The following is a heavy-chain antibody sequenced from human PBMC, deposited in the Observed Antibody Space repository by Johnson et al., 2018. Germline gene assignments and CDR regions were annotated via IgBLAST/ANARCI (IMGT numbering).Heavy chain of an antibody. D-gene: IGHD2-21*01. Sequence: VQLLESGGGVVQPGRSLRLSCAASGFTFSAYALHWVRQAPGKGLEWVATVSYDGSDQYDADSVKGRFSISRDNSKNTRYLKMNSLRREHTAVNYCGRDWGRHGCGAGDHYHYMNVWGKGTTVTVSS. J-gene: IGHJ6*03. CDR1: GFTFSAYA. V-gene: IGHV3-30*04. CDR2: VSYDGSDQ. CDR3: GRDWGRHGCGAGDHYHYMNV.